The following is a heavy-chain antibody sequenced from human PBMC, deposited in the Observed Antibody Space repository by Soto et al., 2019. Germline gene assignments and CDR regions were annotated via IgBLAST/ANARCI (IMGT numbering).Heavy chain of an antibody. CDR2: MNPNSGNT. D-gene: IGHD3-10*01. Sequence: QVQLVQSGAEVKKPGASVKVSCKASGYTFTSYDINWVRQATGQGLEWMGWMNPNSGNTGYAQKFQGRVTMTRNTSISTAYMELSSLRSEDTAVYYCARVVGWFGELLQGWFDPWGQGTLVTVSS. V-gene: IGHV1-8*01. CDR1: GYTFTSYD. CDR3: ARVVGWFGELLQGWFDP. J-gene: IGHJ5*02.